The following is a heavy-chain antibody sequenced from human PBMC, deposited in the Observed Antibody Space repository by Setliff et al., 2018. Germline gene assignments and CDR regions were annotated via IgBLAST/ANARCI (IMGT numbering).Heavy chain of an antibody. CDR3: ARDSTELGHVYYASGSYPIDY. CDR1: GFTFSTYW. J-gene: IGHJ4*02. V-gene: IGHV3-74*01. D-gene: IGHD3-10*01. CDR2: INSDGSGT. Sequence: LRLSCAASGFTFSTYWMHWIRRAPGKGLVWVSHINSDGSGTSSADSVKGRFTMSRDNAKNTLYLQMNSLRADDTAVYYCARDSTELGHVYYASGSYPIDYWGQGTLVTVSS.